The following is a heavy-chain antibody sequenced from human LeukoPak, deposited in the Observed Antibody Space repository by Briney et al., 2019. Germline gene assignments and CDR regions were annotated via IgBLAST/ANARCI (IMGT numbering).Heavy chain of an antibody. Sequence: GASVKVSCKASGYTFTSYFIHWVRQAPGQGLEWMGWINPNSGGTNYAQKFQGRVTMTRDTSISTTFMDLSRLRSDDTAAYYCARAASHYNFRDNYYFLDVWGGGTTVTVSS. CDR2: INPNSGGT. CDR1: GYTFTSYF. J-gene: IGHJ6*03. V-gene: IGHV1-2*02. D-gene: IGHD5-24*01. CDR3: ARAASHYNFRDNYYFLDV.